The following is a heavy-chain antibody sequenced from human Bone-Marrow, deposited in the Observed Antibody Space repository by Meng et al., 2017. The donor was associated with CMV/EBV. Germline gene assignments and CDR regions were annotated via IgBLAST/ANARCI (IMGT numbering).Heavy chain of an antibody. J-gene: IGHJ3*02. V-gene: IGHV3-7*01. CDR1: GFTFSSYW. CDR3: ARGAFDI. Sequence: ESLKISCASSGFTFSSYWMSWVRQAPGKGLEWVANIKQDGSEKYYVNSVKGRFTISRDNAKNSLYLQMNSLRAEDTAVYYCARGAFDIWGQGTIVTVSS. CDR2: IKQDGSEK.